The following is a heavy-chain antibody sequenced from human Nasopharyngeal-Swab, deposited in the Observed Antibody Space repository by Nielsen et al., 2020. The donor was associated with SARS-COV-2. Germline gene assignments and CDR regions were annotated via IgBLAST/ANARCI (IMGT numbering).Heavy chain of an antibody. CDR1: GFTFSSYA. V-gene: IGHV3-23*03. CDR3: AKPPGDYVWGSYYLDY. D-gene: IGHD3-16*01. J-gene: IGHJ4*02. Sequence: GESLKISCAASGFTFSSYAMSWVRQAPGKGLEWDSVIYSGGSSTYYADSVKGRFTISRDNSKNTLYLQMNSLRAEDTAVYYCAKPPGDYVWGSYYLDYWGQGTLVTVSS. CDR2: IYSGGSST.